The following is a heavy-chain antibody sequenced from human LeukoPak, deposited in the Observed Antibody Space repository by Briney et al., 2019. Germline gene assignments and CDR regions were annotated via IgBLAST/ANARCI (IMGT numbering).Heavy chain of an antibody. D-gene: IGHD5-18*01. CDR3: AREVEPISAMDKRDWYFDL. J-gene: IGHJ2*01. CDR2: IYYSGST. Sequence: SETLSLTCTVSGGSISSYYCSWIRQPPGKGLEWIGYIYYSGSTNYNPSLKSRVTISVDTSKNQFSLKLSSVTAADTAVYYCAREVEPISAMDKRDWYFDLWRRGTLVTVSS. CDR1: GGSISSYY. V-gene: IGHV4-59*01.